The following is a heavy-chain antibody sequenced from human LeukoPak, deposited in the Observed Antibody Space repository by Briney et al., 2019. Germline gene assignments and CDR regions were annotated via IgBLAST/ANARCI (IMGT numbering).Heavy chain of an antibody. Sequence: GGSLRLSYAASGFTVSNNYTNWVRQAPGKGLEWVSVIYSGGSTYYADSVKGRFTISRDNSKNTLSLQMNSLRAEDTAVYYCAKVTGVATMGYYYYMDVWGKGTTVTVSS. CDR3: AKVTGVATMGYYYYMDV. J-gene: IGHJ6*03. V-gene: IGHV3-53*01. CDR1: GFTVSNNY. D-gene: IGHD5-12*01. CDR2: IYSGGST.